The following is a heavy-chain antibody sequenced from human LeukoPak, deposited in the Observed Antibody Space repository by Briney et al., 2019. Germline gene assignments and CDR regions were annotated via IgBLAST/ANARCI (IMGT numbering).Heavy chain of an antibody. Sequence: SVKVSCKASGGTSSNYIFSWVRQAPGQGLDWMGRIIPILGIANYAQKFQGRVTITADKSTSTAYMELSSLRSEDTAIYYWASTYRSSSGASFDYWGQGTLVTVSS. V-gene: IGHV1-69*02. D-gene: IGHD6-6*01. CDR2: IIPILGIA. J-gene: IGHJ4*02. CDR1: GGTSSNYI. CDR3: ASTYRSSSGASFDY.